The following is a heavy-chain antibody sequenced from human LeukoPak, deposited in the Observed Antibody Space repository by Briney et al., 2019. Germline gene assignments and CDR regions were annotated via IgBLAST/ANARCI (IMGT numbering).Heavy chain of an antibody. Sequence: GGSLRLSCAASGFTFSSYGMHWVRQAPGKGLEWVAVIWYDGSNKYYADSVKGRFTISRDNSKNTLYLQMNSLRAEDTAVYYCARDSSGWYFDYWGQGTLVTVSS. V-gene: IGHV3-33*01. CDR1: GFTFSSYG. CDR3: ARDSSGWYFDY. J-gene: IGHJ4*02. D-gene: IGHD6-19*01. CDR2: IWYDGSNK.